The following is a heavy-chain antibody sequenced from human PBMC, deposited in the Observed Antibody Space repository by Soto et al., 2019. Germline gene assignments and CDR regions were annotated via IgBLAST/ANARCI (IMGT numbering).Heavy chain of an antibody. V-gene: IGHV3-33*01. D-gene: IGHD2-8*02. CDR3: ARIDCTGDNCNPYYHYGMDV. Sequence: QEQLVESGGGVVQPGRSLRLSCAASGFTFSTYGMHWVRQVPGKGLQWVAVIWYDGSIKYYADSVKGRFTISRDNSKNTLYLQMNNLRDEDTAVYYCARIDCTGDNCNPYYHYGMDVWGQGTTVTVYS. CDR1: GFTFSTYG. J-gene: IGHJ6*02. CDR2: IWYDGSIK.